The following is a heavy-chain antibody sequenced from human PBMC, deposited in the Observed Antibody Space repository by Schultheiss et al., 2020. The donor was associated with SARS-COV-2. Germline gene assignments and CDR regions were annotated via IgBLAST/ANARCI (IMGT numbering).Heavy chain of an antibody. CDR1: GFTFSSYA. V-gene: IGHV3-30-3*01. J-gene: IGHJ6*02. CDR3: ARDPGDFWSGAKAGMDV. CDR2: ISSGGSNK. Sequence: GGSLRLSCAASGFTFSSYAMHWVRQAPGKGLEWVAVISSGGSNKYYADSVKGRFTISRDNSKNTLYLQMNSLRAEDTAVYYCARDPGDFWSGAKAGMDVWGQGTTVTVSS. D-gene: IGHD3-3*01.